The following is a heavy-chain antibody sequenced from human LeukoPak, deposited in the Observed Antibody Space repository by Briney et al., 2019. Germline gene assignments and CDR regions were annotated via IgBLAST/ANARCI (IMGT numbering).Heavy chain of an antibody. J-gene: IGHJ5*02. V-gene: IGHV4-34*01. CDR2: INHSGST. CDR3: ASSEGYHTPVSWFDP. D-gene: IGHD5-12*01. CDR1: GGSFSGYY. Sequence: PSETLSLTCAVYGGSFSGYYWSWIRQPPGKGLEWIGEINHSGSTNYNPSLKSRVTISVDTSKNQFSLKLSSVTAADTAVYYCASSEGYHTPVSWFDPWGQGTLSPSPQ.